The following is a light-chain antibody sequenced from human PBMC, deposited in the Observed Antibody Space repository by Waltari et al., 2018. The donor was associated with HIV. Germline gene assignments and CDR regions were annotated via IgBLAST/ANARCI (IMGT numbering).Light chain of an antibody. CDR3: GTWDSSLSAVV. J-gene: IGLJ2*01. Sequence: SVLTQPPSVSAAPGQKVTIPCSGSSSNIGTNYVSWYQQLPGTAPKLLIYDNNKPPSGIPDRFSGSKSGTSATLGITGLQTGDEADYYCGTWDSSLSAVVFGGGTKLTVL. V-gene: IGLV1-51*01. CDR2: DNN. CDR1: SSNIGTNY.